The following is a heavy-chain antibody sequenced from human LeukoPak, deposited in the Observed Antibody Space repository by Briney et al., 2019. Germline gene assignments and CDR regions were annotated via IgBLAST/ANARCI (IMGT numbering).Heavy chain of an antibody. CDR1: GFTLSTYG. V-gene: IGHV3-33*06. Sequence: PGRSLRLSXAASGFTLSTYGMYWVRQAPGKGLEWVAVIWNDGSNKHYADSVKGRFTISRDNSKNTLDLQMNSLRAEDTAVYYCAKDPHDSSGYYFDYWGQRTLVTVSS. J-gene: IGHJ4*02. CDR2: IWNDGSNK. CDR3: AKDPHDSSGYYFDY. D-gene: IGHD3-22*01.